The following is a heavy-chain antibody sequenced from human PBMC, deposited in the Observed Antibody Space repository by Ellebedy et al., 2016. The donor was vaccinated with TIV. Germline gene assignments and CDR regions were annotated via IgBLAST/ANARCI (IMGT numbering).Heavy chain of an antibody. J-gene: IGHJ4*02. CDR1: GFTFSSHG. Sequence: GGSLRLXXTASGFTFSSHGMHWVRQTPGKGLEWVAVIWYDGNNKIYADSVKGRFTMSRYNSRNTVYLQMTSLRVEDTAVYYCARDGADYYTSGSYMYYFDYWGQGTLVTVSS. D-gene: IGHD3-10*01. CDR3: ARDGADYYTSGSYMYYFDY. CDR2: IWYDGNNK. V-gene: IGHV3-33*01.